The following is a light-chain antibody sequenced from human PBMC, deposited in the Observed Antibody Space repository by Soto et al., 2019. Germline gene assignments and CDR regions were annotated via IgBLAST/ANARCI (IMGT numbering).Light chain of an antibody. V-gene: IGKV1-12*01. CDR1: QGISRW. CDR3: QQTTNFPLT. Sequence: DLQMTQSPSSVSASVGDRVSITCRASQGISRWLAWYQQKPGKAPKLLMYAASTLQSGVPSRFSGSGSGTDFTLTISSLQPEDFATYYCQQTTNFPLTFGGGTKVEIK. CDR2: AAS. J-gene: IGKJ4*01.